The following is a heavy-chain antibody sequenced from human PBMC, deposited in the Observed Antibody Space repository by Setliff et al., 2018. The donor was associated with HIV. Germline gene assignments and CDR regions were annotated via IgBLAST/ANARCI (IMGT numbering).Heavy chain of an antibody. CDR2: IYYSGST. J-gene: IGHJ6*03. CDR1: GGSISSSSYY. CDR3: ARVYGVTTLNYYYYYMDV. V-gene: IGHV4-39*07. D-gene: IGHD4-17*01. Sequence: SETLSLTCTVSGGSISSSSYYWGWIRQPPGEGLEWIGSIYYSGSTYYNPSLKSRVTISVDTSKNQFSLKLSSVTAADTAVYYCARVYGVTTLNYYYYYMDVWGKGTTVTV.